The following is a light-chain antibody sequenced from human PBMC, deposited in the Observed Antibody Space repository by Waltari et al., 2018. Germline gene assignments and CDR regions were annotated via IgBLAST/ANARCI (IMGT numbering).Light chain of an antibody. CDR1: SGSVSTTSY. V-gene: IGLV8-61*01. CDR2: KGS. Sequence: QTVVTQEPSLSVSPGGTVTLTCALTSGSVSTTSYATWYQPTPGQPPHTLVYKGSDRSFGVPDRFSGSILANKSALTITGAQADDEANYYCSLYMGSGIWVFGGGTKLTVL. CDR3: SLYMGSGIWV. J-gene: IGLJ3*02.